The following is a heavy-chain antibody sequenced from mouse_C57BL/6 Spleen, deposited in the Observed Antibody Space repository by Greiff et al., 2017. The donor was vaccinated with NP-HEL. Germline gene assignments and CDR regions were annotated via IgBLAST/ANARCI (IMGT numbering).Heavy chain of an antibody. CDR1: GYTFTSYW. J-gene: IGHJ1*03. D-gene: IGHD2-4*01. V-gene: IGHV1-61*01. Sequence: QVQLQQPGAELVRPGSSVKLSCKASGYTFTSYWMDWVKQRPGQGLEWIGNIYPSDSETHYNQKFKDKATLTVDKSSSTAYMQLSSLTSEDSAVYYCARSDYEGYFDVWGTGTTVTVSS. CDR3: ARSDYEGYFDV. CDR2: IYPSDSET.